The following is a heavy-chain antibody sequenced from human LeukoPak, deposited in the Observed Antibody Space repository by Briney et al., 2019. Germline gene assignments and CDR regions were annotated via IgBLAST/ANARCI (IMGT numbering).Heavy chain of an antibody. CDR1: GFTFSSYG. V-gene: IGHV3-30*02. J-gene: IGHJ4*02. Sequence: GGSLRLSCAASGFTFSSYGMHWVRQAPGKGLEWVAFIRYDGSNEYYADSVKGRFTISRDKSKNTLYLQMNRLRAEETAVYYCAKDSSVYCYDSRNCEYWGQGTLVTVSS. D-gene: IGHD3-22*01. CDR2: IRYDGSNE. CDR3: AKDSSVYCYDSRNCEY.